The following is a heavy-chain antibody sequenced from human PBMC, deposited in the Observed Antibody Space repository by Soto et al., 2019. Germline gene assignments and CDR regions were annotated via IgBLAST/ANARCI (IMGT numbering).Heavy chain of an antibody. V-gene: IGHV5-51*01. CDR3: ARLDGSGYFDN. D-gene: IGHD3-10*01. CDR2: LYPGDPDT. Sequence: GESLKISCKGSGYSFTTFWIGWVRQMPGKGLEWMGILYPGDPDTRYSPSFQGQVTISADKAISTAFLQWSSLQASDTGMYYCARLDGSGYFDNWGQGTLVTVSS. J-gene: IGHJ4*02. CDR1: GYSFTTFW.